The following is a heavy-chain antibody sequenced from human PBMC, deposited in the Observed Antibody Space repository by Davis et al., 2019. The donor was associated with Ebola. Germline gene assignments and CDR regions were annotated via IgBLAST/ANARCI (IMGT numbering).Heavy chain of an antibody. CDR2: ISAYNGNT. CDR3: ARSRGYYDSSGYPYYFDY. D-gene: IGHD3-22*01. Sequence: ASVKVSCKASGYTFNLYGISWVRQAPGQGLEWMGWISAYNGNTNYAQKLQGRVTMTTDTSTSTAYVELRSLRSDDTAVYYCARSRGYYDSSGYPYYFDYWGQGTLVTVSS. J-gene: IGHJ4*02. V-gene: IGHV1-18*01. CDR1: GYTFNLYG.